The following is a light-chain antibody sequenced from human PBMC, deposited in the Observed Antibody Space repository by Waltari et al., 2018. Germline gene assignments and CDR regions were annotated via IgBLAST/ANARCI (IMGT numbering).Light chain of an antibody. CDR2: RVS. Sequence: DVVMTQSPLSLPVTLGQPASISCNSSQSLVHSDGNTHLNWFKQRPGQSPRRLIYRVSNRDSGVPDRFSGSGSGTDFTLKISRVEADDVGVYYCMQGTHWPYTFGQGTKLDIK. CDR3: MQGTHWPYT. J-gene: IGKJ2*01. V-gene: IGKV2-30*02. CDR1: QSLVHSDGNTH.